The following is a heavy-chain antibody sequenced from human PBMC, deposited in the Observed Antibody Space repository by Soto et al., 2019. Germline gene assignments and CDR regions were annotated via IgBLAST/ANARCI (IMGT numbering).Heavy chain of an antibody. D-gene: IGHD2-15*01. CDR1: GYTFTSYG. J-gene: IGHJ5*02. V-gene: IGHV1-18*01. Sequence: ASVKVSCKASGYTFTSYGISWVRQAPGQGLEWMGWISAYSGNTNYAQKFQGRVTMTTDKSTSTAYMELSSLRSEDTAVYYCASKYCSGGSCYSNWFDPWGQGTLVTVS. CDR3: ASKYCSGGSCYSNWFDP. CDR2: ISAYSGNT.